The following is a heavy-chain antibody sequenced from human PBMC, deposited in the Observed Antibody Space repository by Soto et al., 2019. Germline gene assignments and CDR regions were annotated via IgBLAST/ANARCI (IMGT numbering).Heavy chain of an antibody. J-gene: IGHJ4*02. D-gene: IGHD3-10*01. V-gene: IGHV3-9*01. Sequence: EAQLVESGGGLVQPGRSLRLSCVASGFTFDDYAIHWVRQAPGKGLEWVSGISWNGAATGYADSVKGRFTISRDNAKNSLYLQMSSLKTEDTDIYYCANLPLYGSGFDGWGQGTLVTVSS. CDR2: ISWNGAAT. CDR3: ANLPLYGSGFDG. CDR1: GFTFDDYA.